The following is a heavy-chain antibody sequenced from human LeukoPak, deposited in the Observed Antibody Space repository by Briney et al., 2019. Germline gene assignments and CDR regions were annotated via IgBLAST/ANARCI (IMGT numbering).Heavy chain of an antibody. CDR3: ARTGGGSGFYYYMDV. J-gene: IGHJ6*03. V-gene: IGHV4-61*02. CDR2: IYTTGST. CDR1: RGSITSNSYY. D-gene: IGHD2-15*01. Sequence: SETLSLTCTVSRGSITSNSYYWRWIRQPAGKGLECIGRIYTTGSTNYNPSLKSRVTISVDTSKNQFSLRLSSVTAADTAVYYCARTGGGSGFYYYMDVWGKGTTVTVSS.